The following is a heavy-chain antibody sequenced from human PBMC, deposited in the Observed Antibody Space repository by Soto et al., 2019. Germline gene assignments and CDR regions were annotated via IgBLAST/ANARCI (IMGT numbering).Heavy chain of an antibody. Sequence: QVPLVQSGAEVKKPGASVKVSCKASGYTFTSYDINWVRQATGQGLEWMGWMNPNSGNTGYAQKFQGRVTMTRNTSISTAYMELSSLRSEDTAVYYCARGYRISASTNGVYALGYWGQGTLVTVSS. V-gene: IGHV1-8*01. CDR3: ARGYRISASTNGVYALGY. CDR2: MNPNSGNT. CDR1: GYTFTSYD. D-gene: IGHD2-8*01. J-gene: IGHJ4*02.